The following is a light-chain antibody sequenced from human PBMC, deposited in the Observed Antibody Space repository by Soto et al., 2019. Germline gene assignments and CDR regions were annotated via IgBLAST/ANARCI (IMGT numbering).Light chain of an antibody. J-gene: IGKJ5*01. CDR2: AAS. V-gene: IGKV1-39*01. CDR1: QHISTY. CDR3: QQSYSTLIS. Sequence: DIQMTQSPSSLSASVGDRVTFTCQAGQHISTYLAWYEEKLGEAPMLLISAASSLGSGDPSRFSGSGSGTDFTLTISSLQPEDFATYYCQQSYSTLISFGQGTRLEI.